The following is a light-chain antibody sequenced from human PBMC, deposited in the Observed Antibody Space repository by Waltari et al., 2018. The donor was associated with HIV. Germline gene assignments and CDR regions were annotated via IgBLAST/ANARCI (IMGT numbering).Light chain of an antibody. Sequence: QSVLTQPPSVSGAPGQRVTIPCTGSSAGYDVHWYQQIPGTAPTLLIYSNHHRPSGVPDRCSASKSGTSASLAITGLQAEDEADYYCQSYDSRLSGWVFGGGTKLTVL. J-gene: IGLJ3*02. V-gene: IGLV1-40*01. CDR2: SNH. CDR3: QSYDSRLSGWV. CDR1: SAGYD.